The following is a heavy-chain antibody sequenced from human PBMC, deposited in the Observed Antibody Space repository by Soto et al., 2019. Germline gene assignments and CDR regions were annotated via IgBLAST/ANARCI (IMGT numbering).Heavy chain of an antibody. Sequence: QLQLQESGPGLVKPSETLSLTCTVSGGSISSSSYYWGWIRQPPGKGLEWIGSIYYSGSTYYNPSLKSRVTISVDTSKNQFSLKLSSVTAADTAVYYCARLTPVAEQPFLGKYRYSGYDDKKGWGQGTLVTVSS. CDR1: GGSISSSSYY. CDR3: ARLTPVAEQPFLGKYRYSGYDDKKG. CDR2: IYYSGST. D-gene: IGHD5-12*01. J-gene: IGHJ4*02. V-gene: IGHV4-39*01.